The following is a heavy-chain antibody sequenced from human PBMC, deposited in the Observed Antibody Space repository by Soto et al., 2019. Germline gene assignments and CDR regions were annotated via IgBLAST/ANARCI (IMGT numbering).Heavy chain of an antibody. Sequence: VGSLRLSCAASGFTFSSYGMHWVRQAPGRGLEWVAVISHDGSNKYYADSVKGRFTISRDNSKNTLYLQVNSLRAEDTALYYCATEWSSSATEFDFWGQGALVTVSS. CDR3: ATEWSSSATEFDF. D-gene: IGHD6-6*01. CDR2: ISHDGSNK. J-gene: IGHJ4*02. V-gene: IGHV3-30*03. CDR1: GFTFSSYG.